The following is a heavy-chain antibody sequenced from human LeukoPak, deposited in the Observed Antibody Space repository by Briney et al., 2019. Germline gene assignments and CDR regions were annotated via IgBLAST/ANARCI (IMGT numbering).Heavy chain of an antibody. CDR1: GFSFSSYA. J-gene: IGHJ4*02. Sequence: GGSLRLSCAASGFSFSSYAMSWVRQAPGKGLEWVSGISGSGGSTYYADSVKGRFTISRDNSKNTLYLQMNSLRAEDTAVYYCAKGRTGYYFDYWGQGTPVTVSS. CDR3: AKGRTGYYFDY. D-gene: IGHD1-1*01. V-gene: IGHV3-23*01. CDR2: ISGSGGST.